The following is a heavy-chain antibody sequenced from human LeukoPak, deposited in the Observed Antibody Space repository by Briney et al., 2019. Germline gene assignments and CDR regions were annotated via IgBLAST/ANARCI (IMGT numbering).Heavy chain of an antibody. Sequence: GRSLRLSCAASGFIFSSYGIHWVRQAPGKGLEWVAVISYDGSNKYYADSVKGRFTISRDNSKNTLYLQMNSLRAEDTAVYYCARDYVPRRITWGGSFDYWGQGTLVTVSS. CDR1: GFIFSSYG. V-gene: IGHV3-30*03. D-gene: IGHD3-16*01. CDR3: ARDYVPRRITWGGSFDY. CDR2: ISYDGSNK. J-gene: IGHJ4*02.